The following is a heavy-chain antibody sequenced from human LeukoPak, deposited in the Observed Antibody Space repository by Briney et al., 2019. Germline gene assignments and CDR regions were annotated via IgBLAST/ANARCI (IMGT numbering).Heavy chain of an antibody. Sequence: GESLKISCKGSGSSFTNYRIGWVRQLPGKGLEWLATIYPGDSETRYSPSFQRQVTISVDKSNNTAYLQWSRLKASDTAMYYCARQRWLQLYYFDYWGQGTLVTVSS. V-gene: IGHV5-51*01. D-gene: IGHD5-24*01. J-gene: IGHJ4*02. CDR2: IYPGDSET. CDR1: GSSFTNYR. CDR3: ARQRWLQLYYFDY.